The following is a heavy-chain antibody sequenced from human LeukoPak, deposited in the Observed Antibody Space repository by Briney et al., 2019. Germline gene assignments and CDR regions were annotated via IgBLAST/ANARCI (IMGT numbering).Heavy chain of an antibody. D-gene: IGHD4-17*01. CDR3: ATQDYGDRAFDY. J-gene: IGHJ4*02. CDR2: FDPEDGNT. V-gene: IGHV1-24*01. Sequence: ASVKVSCKASGYTVNEVALHWVRQAGPGKGLEWMGGFDPEDGNTIYAQKFQGRFTMTADTSIDTAYMELSSLRSEDTAVYYRATQDYGDRAFDYWGQGTLVTVSS. CDR1: GYTVNEVA.